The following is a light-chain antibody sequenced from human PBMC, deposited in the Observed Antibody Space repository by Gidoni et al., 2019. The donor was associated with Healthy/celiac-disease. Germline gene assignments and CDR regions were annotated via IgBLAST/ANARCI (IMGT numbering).Light chain of an antibody. CDR2: GAS. Sequence: EIVMTQSPATLSVSPGERATLSCRASQSVSSNLAWYQQKPGQAPMLLIYGASTRATGIPDRFRGSGSGTEFTLTISSLQSEDFAVYYCQQYNKWPPWTFGQGTKVEIK. CDR1: QSVSSN. CDR3: QQYNKWPPWT. J-gene: IGKJ1*01. V-gene: IGKV3-15*01.